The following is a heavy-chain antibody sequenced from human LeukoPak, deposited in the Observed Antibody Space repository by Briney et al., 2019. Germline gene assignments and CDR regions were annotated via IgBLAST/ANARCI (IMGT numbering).Heavy chain of an antibody. Sequence: SVKVSCKASGGTFSSYAISWVRQAPGQGLEWMGGIIPIFGTANYAQKFQGRVTITADESTSTAYMELSSLRSEDTAVYYCARVIEYSSSSGNYYGMDVWGQGTTVTVSS. CDR2: IIPIFGTA. CDR1: GGTFSSYA. V-gene: IGHV1-69*01. J-gene: IGHJ6*02. D-gene: IGHD6-6*01. CDR3: ARVIEYSSSSGNYYGMDV.